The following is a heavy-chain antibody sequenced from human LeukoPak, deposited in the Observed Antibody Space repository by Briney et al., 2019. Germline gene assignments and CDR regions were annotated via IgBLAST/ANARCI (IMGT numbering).Heavy chain of an antibody. V-gene: IGHV3-23*01. CDR1: GFTFSSYA. Sequence: GGSLRLSCAASGFTFSSYAMSWVRQAPGKGLEWVSAISGSGGSTYYADSVKGRFTISRDNSKNTLYLQMNSLRAEDTAVYYCAKSGGIRIVVVVAATRPFDYWGQGTLVTVSS. D-gene: IGHD2-15*01. CDR2: ISGSGGST. J-gene: IGHJ4*02. CDR3: AKSGGIRIVVVVAATRPFDY.